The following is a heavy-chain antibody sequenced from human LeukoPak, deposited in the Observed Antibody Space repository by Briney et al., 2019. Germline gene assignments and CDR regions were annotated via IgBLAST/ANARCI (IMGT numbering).Heavy chain of an antibody. CDR1: GGSISSYH. CDR3: ARVRFGQGLDY. CDR2: IYYSGST. J-gene: IGHJ4*02. Sequence: PSETLSLTCTVSGGSISSYHWSWIRQPPGKGLEWIGYIYYSGSTNYNPSLKSRVTISVDTSKNQFSLKLSSVTAADTAVYYCARVRFGQGLDYWGQGTLVTVSS. V-gene: IGHV4-59*12. D-gene: IGHD3-10*01.